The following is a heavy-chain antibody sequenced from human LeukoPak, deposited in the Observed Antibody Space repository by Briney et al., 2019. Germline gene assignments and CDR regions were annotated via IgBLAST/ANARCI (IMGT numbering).Heavy chain of an antibody. CDR3: ASAYDSSGYYWNAFDI. D-gene: IGHD3-22*01. V-gene: IGHV3-30-3*01. J-gene: IGHJ3*02. CDR2: ISYDGSNK. CDR1: GFTFSSYA. Sequence: GGSLRLSCAASGFTFSSYAMHWVRQAPGKGLEWVAVISYDGSNKYYADSVKGRFTISRDNSKNTLYLQTNSLRAEDTAVYYCASAYDSSGYYWNAFDIWGQGTMVTVSS.